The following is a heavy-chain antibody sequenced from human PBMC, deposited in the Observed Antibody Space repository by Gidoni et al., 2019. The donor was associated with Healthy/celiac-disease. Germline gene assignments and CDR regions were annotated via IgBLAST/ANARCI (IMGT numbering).Heavy chain of an antibody. CDR1: GGTFSSYA. Sequence: QGPLVPSGGGVEKPGSPVKVSRKASGGTFSSYAISWVRQAPGQGLEWMGGIIPIFGTANYAQKFQGRVTITADESTSTAYMELSSLRSEDTAVYYCALLSTRYWYFDLWGRGTLVTVSS. D-gene: IGHD2-15*01. CDR3: ALLSTRYWYFDL. CDR2: IIPIFGTA. V-gene: IGHV1-69*01. J-gene: IGHJ2*01.